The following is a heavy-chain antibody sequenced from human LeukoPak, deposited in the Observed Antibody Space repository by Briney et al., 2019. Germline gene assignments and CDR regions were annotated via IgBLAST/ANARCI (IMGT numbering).Heavy chain of an antibody. D-gene: IGHD2-2*01. CDR1: GGSISSGSYY. Sequence: SETLSLTCTVSGGSISSGSYYWSWLRPPAGKGLEWIGRIYTSGSTNYNPSLKSRVTISVDTSKNQFSLKLSSVTAADTAVYYCARLSTSDRPYYYYGMDVWGQGTTVTVS. CDR3: ARLSTSDRPYYYYGMDV. J-gene: IGHJ6*02. V-gene: IGHV4-61*02. CDR2: IYTSGST.